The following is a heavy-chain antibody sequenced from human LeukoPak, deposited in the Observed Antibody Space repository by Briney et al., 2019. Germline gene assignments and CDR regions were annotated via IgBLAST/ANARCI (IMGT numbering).Heavy chain of an antibody. J-gene: IGHJ6*03. CDR2: IRFDGSNK. Sequence: PGGSLRRSCAASRFTFSSYGMHWVRQAPGNGLVWVAFIRFDGSNKSYADSVKGRFTISRDNSKNTLYLQMNSLRAEDTAVYYCAKDGGGWLRLEVSYYYYYMDVWGKGTTVTVS. V-gene: IGHV3-30*02. CDR1: RFTFSSYG. D-gene: IGHD5-12*01. CDR3: AKDGGGWLRLEVSYYYYYMDV.